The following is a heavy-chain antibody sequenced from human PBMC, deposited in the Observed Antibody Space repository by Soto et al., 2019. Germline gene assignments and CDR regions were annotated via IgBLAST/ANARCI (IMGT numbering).Heavy chain of an antibody. Sequence: QVQLVESGGGVVQPGRSLRLSCAASGFTFSTYGMHWVRQAPGKGLEWVAVISYVGSNKYYADSVKGRFTISRDNSKNTLYLKMSSLRAEDTAVYYCAKGFSYSVIDYWGQGTLVTVSS. CDR2: ISYVGSNK. V-gene: IGHV3-30*18. CDR1: GFTFSTYG. CDR3: AKGFSYSVIDY. J-gene: IGHJ4*02. D-gene: IGHD5-18*01.